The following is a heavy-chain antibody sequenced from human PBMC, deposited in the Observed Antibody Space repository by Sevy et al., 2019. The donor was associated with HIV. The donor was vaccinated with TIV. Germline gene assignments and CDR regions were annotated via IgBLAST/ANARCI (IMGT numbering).Heavy chain of an antibody. Sequence: GGSLRLSCTASGFTFGDYAMSWVRQAPGKGLEWVGFIRSKAYGGTTEYAASVKGRFTISRDDSKSIAYLQMNSLKTEDTAVYYCTRGATYYDSLTGYSHFDYWGQRTLVTVSS. CDR2: IRSKAYGGTT. CDR1: GFTFGDYA. D-gene: IGHD3-9*01. J-gene: IGHJ4*02. CDR3: TRGATYYDSLTGYSHFDY. V-gene: IGHV3-49*04.